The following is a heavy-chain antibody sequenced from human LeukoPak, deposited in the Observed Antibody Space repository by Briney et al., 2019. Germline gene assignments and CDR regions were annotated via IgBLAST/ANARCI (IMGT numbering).Heavy chain of an antibody. CDR2: IYYSGST. J-gene: IGHJ5*02. V-gene: IGHV4-59*01. D-gene: IGHD1-26*01. CDR3: ARVGSGSYEGWFDP. CDR1: GGSISSYY. Sequence: SETLSLTCTVSGGSISSYYWSWIRQPPGKGLEWIGYIYYSGSTNYNPSLKSRVTISLDTSKNQFSLKLSSVTAADTAVYYCARVGSGSYEGWFDPWGQGTLVTVSS.